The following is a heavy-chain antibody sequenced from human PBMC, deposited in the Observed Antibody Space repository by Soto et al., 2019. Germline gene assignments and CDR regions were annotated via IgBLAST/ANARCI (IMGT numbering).Heavy chain of an antibody. V-gene: IGHV3-23*01. CDR3: GKRGGGCSGGRRYRGYDY. D-gene: IGHD2-15*01. J-gene: IGHJ4*02. Sequence: EAQLLESGGGLVQPGGSLRLSCAASGFTFSSYAMNWVRQSPGKGLEWVSGISESGGATDYADAVKGRFTIARDNSRNTRYLQTSDLRGEATEVYYCGKRGGGCSGGRRYRGYDYWGQGTLVTVSS. CDR1: GFTFSSYA. CDR2: ISESGGAT.